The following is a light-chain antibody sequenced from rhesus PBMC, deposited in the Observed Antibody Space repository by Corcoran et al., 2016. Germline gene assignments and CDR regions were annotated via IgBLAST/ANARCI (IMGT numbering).Light chain of an antibody. CDR3: FHHTSCYS. J-gene: IGKJ2*01. CDR1: QSVSSF. Sequence: QVILTQSPATPSLCPGERATFSCRASQSVSSFVAWYQQKPGQAPRLHIHGASNRATGIPDRFSGSGSGTDFPLPISSLEPEDVGVCLCFHHTSCYSFVPGTKVEIK. V-gene: IGKV3-10*01. CDR2: GAS.